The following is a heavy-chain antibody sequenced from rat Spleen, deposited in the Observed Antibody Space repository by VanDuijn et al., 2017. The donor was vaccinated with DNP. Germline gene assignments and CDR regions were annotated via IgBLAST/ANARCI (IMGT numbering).Heavy chain of an antibody. V-gene: IGHV1-43*01. CDR1: GYTFTRYY. CDR3: ARGVNWFPY. D-gene: IGHD4-3*01. J-gene: IGHJ3*01. Sequence: QVPLQQSGAELAKPGSSVKISCKASGYTFTRYYLTWIKQTTGQGLEWIGIINPGSGDTVYNVKFKGKATLTVDKSSSTAFMQLSSLTPEDSAVYYCARGVNWFPYWGQGTLVTVSS. CDR2: INPGSGDT.